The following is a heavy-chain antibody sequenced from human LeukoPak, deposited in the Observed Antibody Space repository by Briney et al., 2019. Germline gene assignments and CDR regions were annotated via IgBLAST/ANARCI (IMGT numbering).Heavy chain of an antibody. Sequence: ESGPTLVNPTQTLTLTCTFSGFSLNTSGVGVGWIRQPPGKALEWLALIYWNDDKRYSPSLNSPSLKSRPTITKDTSKNQVVLTMTNMDPVDTATYYCTHFVRATTHFDYWGQGTLVTVSS. CDR3: THFVRATTHFDY. CDR2: IYWNDDK. D-gene: IGHD1-14*01. J-gene: IGHJ4*02. V-gene: IGHV2-5*01. CDR1: GFSLNTSGVG.